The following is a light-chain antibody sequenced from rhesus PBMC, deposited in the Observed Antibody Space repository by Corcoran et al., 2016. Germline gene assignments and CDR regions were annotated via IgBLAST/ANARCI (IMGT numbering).Light chain of an antibody. Sequence: QAALTQPRSVSGSPGQSVTISCSGTSGDIGGYNYVAWYQQHPGIAPKLMISDVNKRPSGVSDRFSGSKSGNTASLTISGLQAEDEADYYCSSYAGSNTYIFGTGTRLTVL. CDR1: SGDIGGYNY. CDR3: SSYAGSNTYI. J-gene: IGLJ1*01. V-gene: IGLV2-32*02. CDR2: DVN.